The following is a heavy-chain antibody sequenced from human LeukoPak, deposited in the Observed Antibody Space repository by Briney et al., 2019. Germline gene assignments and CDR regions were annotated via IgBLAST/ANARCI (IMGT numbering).Heavy chain of an antibody. J-gene: IGHJ4*02. V-gene: IGHV4-4*07. CDR3: ARGGITYYDSSGLDY. CDR1: GGSISSYY. Sequence: SETLSLTCTVSGGSISSYYWSWIRQPAGKGLEWIGRIYTSRSTNYNPSLKSRVTMSVDTSKNQFSLKLSSVTAADTAVYYCARGGITYYDSSGLDYWGQGTLVTVSS. CDR2: IYTSRST. D-gene: IGHD3-22*01.